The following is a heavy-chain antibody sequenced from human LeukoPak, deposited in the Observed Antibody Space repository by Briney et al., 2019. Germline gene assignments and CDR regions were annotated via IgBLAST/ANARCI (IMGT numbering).Heavy chain of an antibody. V-gene: IGHV4-34*01. D-gene: IGHD6-19*01. CDR3: ATYSTGFDI. CDR1: GGSFSDYY. Sequence: SETLSLTCAVYGGSFSDYYWTWIRQPPGKGLECIGEINHRGSTHYNPSLKSRVTISVDTSKKQFSLKLSSLTAADTAVYYCATYSTGFDIWGQGTVVTVSS. J-gene: IGHJ3*02. CDR2: INHRGST.